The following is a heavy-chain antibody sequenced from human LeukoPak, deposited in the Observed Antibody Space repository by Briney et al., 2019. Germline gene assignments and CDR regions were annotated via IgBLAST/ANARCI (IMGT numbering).Heavy chain of an antibody. CDR1: GYTFTSYY. CDR2: INPSGGST. D-gene: IGHD2-2*01. Sequence: GASVKVSCKASGYTFTSYYMHWVRQAPGQGLEWMEIINPSGGSTSYAQKFQGRVTMTRDTSTSIVYMELSSLRSEDTAVYYCARGCNIVVVPAAFCSWFDPWGQGTLVTVSS. J-gene: IGHJ5*02. CDR3: ARGCNIVVVPAAFCSWFDP. V-gene: IGHV1-46*01.